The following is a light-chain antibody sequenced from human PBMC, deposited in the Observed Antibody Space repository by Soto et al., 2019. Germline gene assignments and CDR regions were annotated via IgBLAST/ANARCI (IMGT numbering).Light chain of an antibody. J-gene: IGLJ2*01. CDR2: EVS. V-gene: IGLV2-14*01. CDR1: SSDVGGYDY. Sequence: QSAVTQPASVSGSPGQSITISCTGTSSDVGGYDYVSWYQQYPGKAPRLIIYEVSNRPSGVSNRFSGSKSGNTASLTISGLRAEDEGDYFCSSFTGTCALILFGGGTKVTVL. CDR3: SSFTGTCALIL.